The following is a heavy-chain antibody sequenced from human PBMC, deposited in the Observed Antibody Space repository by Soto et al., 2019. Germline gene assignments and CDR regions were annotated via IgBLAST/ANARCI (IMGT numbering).Heavy chain of an antibody. Sequence: GGSLRLSCTVSGFTFIAFAMYWVRQAPGRGLEWVALISYDGRNEDYADSVRGRFTISRDNSKNTLYLDMNSLSAEDSAVYFCAKGVVREPAYFDYWGQGTLVTVSS. D-gene: IGHD3-10*01. CDR3: AKGVVREPAYFDY. J-gene: IGHJ4*02. CDR2: ISYDGRNE. V-gene: IGHV3-30*18. CDR1: GFTFIAFA.